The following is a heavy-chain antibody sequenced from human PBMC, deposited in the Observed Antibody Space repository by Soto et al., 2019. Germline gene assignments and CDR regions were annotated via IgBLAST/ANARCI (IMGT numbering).Heavy chain of an antibody. J-gene: IGHJ3*02. V-gene: IGHV3-30*18. CDR3: AKDSYYYDSSGYPQDDAFDI. CDR1: GITFSSYG. D-gene: IGHD3-22*01. Sequence: QEQLVESGGGVVQPGRSLRLSCAASGITFSSYGMHWVRQAPGKGLEWVVVISYDGSNKYYADSVKGRFTISRDNSKNTLYLQMNSLRAEDTAVYYCAKDSYYYDSSGYPQDDAFDIWGQGTMVTVSS. CDR2: ISYDGSNK.